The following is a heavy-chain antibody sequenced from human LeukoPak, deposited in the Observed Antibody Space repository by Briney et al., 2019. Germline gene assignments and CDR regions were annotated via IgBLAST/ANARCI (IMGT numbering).Heavy chain of an antibody. CDR3: ARNGGNSNYDY. CDR1: GGSISSSSSIC. D-gene: IGHD4-23*01. J-gene: IGHJ4*02. V-gene: IGHV4-4*02. Sequence: SETLSLTCAVSGGSISSSSSICWTWVRQPPGKGLEWIGEIYDSGATNYNPSLKSRVTMLLDKSKNQFSLKLNSVTAADTAVYYCARNGGNSNYDYWGQGTLVTVSA. CDR2: IYDSGAT.